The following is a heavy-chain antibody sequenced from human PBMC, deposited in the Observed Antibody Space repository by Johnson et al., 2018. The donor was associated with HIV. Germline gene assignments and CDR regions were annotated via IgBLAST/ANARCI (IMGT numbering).Heavy chain of an antibody. J-gene: IGHJ3*02. CDR2: ISYDGSNK. D-gene: IGHD5-24*01. CDR1: GFTFSSYG. CDR3: ARQKNSQGRWLQFDAFDI. Sequence: QMQLVESGGGVVQPGRSLRLSCAASGFTFSSYGMHWVRQAPGKGLEWVAVISYDGSNKYYADSVKGRFTISRDNSKNTLYLQMNSLRAEDTAVYYCARQKNSQGRWLQFDAFDIWGQGTMVTVSS. V-gene: IGHV3-30*19.